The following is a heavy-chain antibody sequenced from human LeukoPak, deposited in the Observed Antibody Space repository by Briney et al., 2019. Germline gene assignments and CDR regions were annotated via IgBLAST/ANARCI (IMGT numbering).Heavy chain of an antibody. V-gene: IGHV3-23*01. CDR1: GFTFSSYA. CDR3: AKVVGYCGSPSCSVDP. Sequence: GGSLRLSCEASGFTFSSYAMSWVRQAPGKGLEWVSGISGSGGITKYVDSVMGRFTISRDNSKNTLYLQMNSLRAEDTAVYYCAKVVGYCGSPSCSVDPWGQGTLVTVSS. CDR2: ISGSGGIT. J-gene: IGHJ5*02. D-gene: IGHD2-2*01.